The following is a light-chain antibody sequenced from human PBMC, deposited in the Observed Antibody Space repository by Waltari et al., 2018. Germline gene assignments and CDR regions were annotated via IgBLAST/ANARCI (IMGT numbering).Light chain of an antibody. CDR2: GAS. V-gene: IGKV3-20*01. Sequence: EVVLTQSPGTLSLSPGERATLSCRTSQSVNKNYLAWYQQEPGQAPRLLIYGASSRATGIPDRFSGSRSGTDFTLAISRREPEDFAVYYCQQYGSSLLTFGGGTKVEIK. CDR3: QQYGSSLLT. CDR1: QSVNKNY. J-gene: IGKJ4*01.